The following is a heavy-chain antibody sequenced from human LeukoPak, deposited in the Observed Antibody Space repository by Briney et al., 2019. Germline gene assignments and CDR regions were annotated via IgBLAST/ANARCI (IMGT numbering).Heavy chain of an antibody. D-gene: IGHD3-16*01. Sequence: PGVSLRLSCAASGFTFSSYWMHWVRQAPGKGLVWVSRISEDGSSANYADSVKGRFTISRDNAKNTLYLQMNSLRAEDTAVYYCARHLHDWGQGTLVTVSS. CDR2: ISEDGSSA. J-gene: IGHJ4*02. CDR3: ARHLHD. CDR1: GFTFSSYW. V-gene: IGHV3-74*01.